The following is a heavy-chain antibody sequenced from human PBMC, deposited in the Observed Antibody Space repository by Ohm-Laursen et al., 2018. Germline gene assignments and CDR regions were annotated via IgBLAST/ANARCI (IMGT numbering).Heavy chain of an antibody. Sequence: SLRLSCAASEVTFSSYWMSWVRQAPGKGLEWVANIKQDGSEQDYVDSVKGRFTISRDNAKNSLYLHMDSLRGENTAVYYCARLRGGYDFDYWGQGTLVTVSS. V-gene: IGHV3-7*01. CDR3: ARLRGGYDFDY. CDR2: IKQDGSEQ. J-gene: IGHJ4*02. D-gene: IGHD5-12*01. CDR1: EVTFSSYW.